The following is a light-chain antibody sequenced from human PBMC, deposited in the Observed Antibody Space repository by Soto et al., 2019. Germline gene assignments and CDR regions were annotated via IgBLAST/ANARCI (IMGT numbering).Light chain of an antibody. V-gene: IGKV3-20*01. J-gene: IGKJ1*01. CDR3: QQYNKWPRT. Sequence: EIVLTQSPGTLSLSPGERATLSCRASQSVGSSYLAWYQQKPGQAPRLLIYGASSRATGIPDRFSGSGSGTDFTLTISSLQSEDFAVYYCQQYNKWPRTFGQGTKVDIK. CDR2: GAS. CDR1: QSVGSSY.